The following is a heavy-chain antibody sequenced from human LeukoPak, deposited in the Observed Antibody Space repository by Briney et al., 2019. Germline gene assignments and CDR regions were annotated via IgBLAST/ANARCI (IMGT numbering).Heavy chain of an antibody. D-gene: IGHD3-3*01. Sequence: GGSLRLSCAASGFIFSRYSMSWVRQAPGKGLEWVSAISGSGSGTYYAGSVKGRFTISRDNSKDTLDLQMNSLRAEDTAVYYCAKDPFSSEWYGSFDYWGQGTLVTVSS. J-gene: IGHJ4*02. CDR3: AKDPFSSEWYGSFDY. CDR1: GFIFSRYS. CDR2: ISGSGSGT. V-gene: IGHV3-23*01.